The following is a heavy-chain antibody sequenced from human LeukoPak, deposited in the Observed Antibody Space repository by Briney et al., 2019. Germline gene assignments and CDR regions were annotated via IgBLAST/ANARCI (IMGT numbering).Heavy chain of an antibody. CDR1: GFTFSSYG. D-gene: IGHD5-24*01. CDR2: ISYDGSNK. Sequence: GRSLRLSCAASGFTFSSYGMHWVRQAPGKGLEWVAVISYDGSNKYYADSVKGRFTISRDNSKNTLYLQMNRLRAEDTAVYYCAKQLEDIEMATNPLDYWGQGTLVTVSS. V-gene: IGHV3-30*18. J-gene: IGHJ4*02. CDR3: AKQLEDIEMATNPLDY.